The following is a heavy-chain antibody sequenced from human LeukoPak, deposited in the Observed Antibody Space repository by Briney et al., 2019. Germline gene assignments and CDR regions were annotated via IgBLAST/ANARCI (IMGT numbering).Heavy chain of an antibody. CDR2: IKQDGSEK. CDR1: GFTFSSYW. D-gene: IGHD1-26*01. CDR3: ARPRIVGAPRAFDY. Sequence: GGSLRLSCAASGFTFSSYWMSWVRQAPGKGLEWVANIKQDGSEKYYVDSVKGRFTISRDNAKNSLYLQMNSLRAEDTAVYYCARPRIVGAPRAFDYWGQGTLVTVSS. J-gene: IGHJ4*02. V-gene: IGHV3-7*01.